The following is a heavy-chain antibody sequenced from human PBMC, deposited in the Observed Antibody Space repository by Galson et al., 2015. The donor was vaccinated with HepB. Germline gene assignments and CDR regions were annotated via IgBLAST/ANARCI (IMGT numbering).Heavy chain of an antibody. D-gene: IGHD4-17*01. V-gene: IGHV5-51*01. CDR3: ARTPALDYGDWRLGSWFDP. Sequence: QSGAEVKKPGGSLKISCKGSGYSFTSYWIGWVRQMPGKGLEWMGIIYPGDSDTRYNPSFRGQVTISAAKSISTAYLQWSSLKASDTAMYYCARTPALDYGDWRLGSWFDPWGQGTLVTVSS. CDR1: GYSFTSYW. J-gene: IGHJ5*02. CDR2: IYPGDSDT.